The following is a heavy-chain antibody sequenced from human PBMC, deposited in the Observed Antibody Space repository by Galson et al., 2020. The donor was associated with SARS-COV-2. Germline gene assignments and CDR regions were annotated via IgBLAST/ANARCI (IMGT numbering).Heavy chain of an antibody. CDR2: IYSSGAT. J-gene: IGHJ4*02. Sequence: SSETLSLTCTVSGGSISSYYCSWIRQAPGKGLEWIGYIYSSGATTYNPPLMSRVTISVDTSKNQFSLYLRSVTAADTAIYYCATAGQQQCSGGSCYPKFDYWGQGTLVTASS. V-gene: IGHV4-59*01. CDR3: ATAGQQQCSGGSCYPKFDY. D-gene: IGHD2-15*01. CDR1: GGSISSYY.